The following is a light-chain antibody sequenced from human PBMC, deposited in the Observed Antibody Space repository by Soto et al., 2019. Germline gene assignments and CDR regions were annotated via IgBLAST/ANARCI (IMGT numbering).Light chain of an antibody. CDR2: GAS. V-gene: IGKV3-20*01. Sequence: EIVLTQSPGTLSLSPGERATLSCRASQSVSSSYLVWHQQKPGQAPRLLIYGASSRATGIPDRFSGSGSGMDFTLTISSLAPEDFAVYYCQQSGDSQWTFGQGTKVDIK. CDR1: QSVSSSY. CDR3: QQSGDSQWT. J-gene: IGKJ1*01.